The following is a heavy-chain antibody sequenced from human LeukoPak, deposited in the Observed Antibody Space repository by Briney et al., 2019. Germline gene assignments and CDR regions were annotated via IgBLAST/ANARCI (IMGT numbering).Heavy chain of an antibody. Sequence: ASVKVSCKASGYTFTSYGISWVRQAPGQGLEWMGWLSAYNGNTNYAQKLQGRVTMTTDTSTSTAYMELRSLRSDDTAVYYCARVIVVVPAAMGLADYWGQGTLVTVSS. V-gene: IGHV1-18*01. CDR1: GYTFTSYG. D-gene: IGHD2-2*01. CDR3: ARVIVVVPAAMGLADY. CDR2: LSAYNGNT. J-gene: IGHJ4*02.